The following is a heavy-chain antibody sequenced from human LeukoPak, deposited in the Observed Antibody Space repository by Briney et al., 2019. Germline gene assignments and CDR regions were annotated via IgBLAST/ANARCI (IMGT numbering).Heavy chain of an antibody. CDR1: GFTFGVYY. V-gene: IGHV3-7*01. D-gene: IGHD2/OR15-2a*01. CDR2: IKQDGSDK. CDR3: ARDSGYSTRAFDY. Sequence: PTGGSLRLSCAASGFTFGVYYMTWVRQTPGKGLEWVANIKQDGSDKYYVDSVKGRFTISRDNAKNSLYLQMNNLRAEDTAVYYCARDSGYSTRAFDYWGQGALVTVSS. J-gene: IGHJ4*02.